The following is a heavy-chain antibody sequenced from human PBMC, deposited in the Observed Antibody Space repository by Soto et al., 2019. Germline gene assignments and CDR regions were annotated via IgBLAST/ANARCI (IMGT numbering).Heavy chain of an antibody. D-gene: IGHD3-3*01. J-gene: IGHJ6*02. CDR3: AATDFWSGYYPKTYYYYYGMDV. CDR2: IVVGSGNT. Sequence: GASVKVSCKASGFTFTSSAVQWVRQARGQRLEWIGWIVVGSGNTNYAQKFQERVTITRDMSTSTAYMELSSLRSEDTAVYYCAATDFWSGYYPKTYYYYYGMDVWGQGTTVTVSS. CDR1: GFTFTSSA. V-gene: IGHV1-58*01.